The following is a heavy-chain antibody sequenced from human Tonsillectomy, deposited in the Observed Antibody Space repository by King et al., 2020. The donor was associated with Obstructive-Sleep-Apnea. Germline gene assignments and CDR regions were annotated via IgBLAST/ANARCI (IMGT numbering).Heavy chain of an antibody. Sequence: QLQESGPGLVKPSQTLSLTCTVSVGSITSVGYYWSWIRQHPGKGLEGIGYIYYSGSTYYNPSLKSRVTISVDTSKNQFSLKLSSVTAADTAVYYCASGARTLGAFDIWGQGTMVTVSS. D-gene: IGHD4/OR15-4a*01. CDR3: ASGARTLGAFDI. V-gene: IGHV4-31*03. CDR2: IYYSGST. CDR1: VGSITSVGYY. J-gene: IGHJ3*02.